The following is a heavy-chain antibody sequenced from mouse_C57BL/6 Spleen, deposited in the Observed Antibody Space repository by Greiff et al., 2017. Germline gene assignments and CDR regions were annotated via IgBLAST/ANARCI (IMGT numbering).Heavy chain of an antibody. CDR2: IDPSDSYT. CDR3: ARCGTTVVATGAMDY. Sequence: QVQLQQPGAELVMPGASVKLSCKASGYTFTSYWMNWVKQRPGQGLEWIGEIDPSDSYTNYNQKFKGTSTLTVDTSSRPASMQLSSLTSEDSAVYYCARCGTTVVATGAMDYWGQGTSVTVSS. D-gene: IGHD1-1*01. J-gene: IGHJ4*01. CDR1: GYTFTSYW. V-gene: IGHV1-69*01.